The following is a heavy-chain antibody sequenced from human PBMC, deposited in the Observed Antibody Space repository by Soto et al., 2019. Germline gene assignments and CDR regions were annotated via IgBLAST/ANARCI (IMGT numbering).Heavy chain of an antibody. V-gene: IGHV1-58*02. CDR2: IVVGSGNT. J-gene: IGHJ6*02. CDR3: AYDAHNRYYYYGMDV. CDR1: GFTFTSSA. D-gene: IGHD1-1*01. Sequence: QMQLVQSGPEVKKPGTSVKVSCKASGFTFTSSAMQWVRQARGQRLEWIGWIVVGSGNTNYAQKFQERVTITRDMSTSTAYMELSSLRSEDTAVYYCAYDAHNRYYYYGMDVWGQGTTVTVSS.